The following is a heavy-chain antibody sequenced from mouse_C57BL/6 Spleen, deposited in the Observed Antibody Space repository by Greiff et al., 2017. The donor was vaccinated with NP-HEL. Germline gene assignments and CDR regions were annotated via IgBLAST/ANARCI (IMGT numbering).Heavy chain of an antibody. J-gene: IGHJ4*01. D-gene: IGHD2-4*01. V-gene: IGHV1-42*01. CDR1: GYSFTGYY. Sequence: VQLQQSGPELVKPGASVKISCKASGYSFTGYYMNWVKQSPEKSLEWIGEINPSTGGTTYNQKFKAKATLTVDKSSSTAYMQLKSLPSEDSAVYYCARGSMITTAIDYWGQGTSVTVSS. CDR3: ARGSMITTAIDY. CDR2: INPSTGGT.